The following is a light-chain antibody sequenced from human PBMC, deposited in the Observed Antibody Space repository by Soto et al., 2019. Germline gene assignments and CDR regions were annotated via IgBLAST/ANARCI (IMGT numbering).Light chain of an antibody. CDR3: QQHDKWPFT. J-gene: IGKJ2*01. V-gene: IGKV3-15*01. Sequence: EIVMTQSPVTLSVSPGERATLACRASQSVSRNLAWYQQKPGQAPRLLIYGASTRATGIPARLSGSGSGTEFTLTISSLQSEDFAVYYCQQHDKWPFTFGQGTKLDI. CDR2: GAS. CDR1: QSVSRN.